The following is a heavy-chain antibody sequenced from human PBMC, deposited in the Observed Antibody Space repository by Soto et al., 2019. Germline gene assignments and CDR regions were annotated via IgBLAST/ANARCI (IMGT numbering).Heavy chain of an antibody. CDR3: TTVFDY. CDR2: MDVIGTGT. V-gene: IGHV3-74*01. CDR1: GFTFTNYW. Sequence: AGSLTLSCAASGFTFTNYWMHWGRQGPGKGLVWVSRMDVIGTGTSYSDSVMGRFTISRDNAENMLYLQMNSLRADDTAVYYCTTVFDYWGQGTLVTVSS. J-gene: IGHJ4*02.